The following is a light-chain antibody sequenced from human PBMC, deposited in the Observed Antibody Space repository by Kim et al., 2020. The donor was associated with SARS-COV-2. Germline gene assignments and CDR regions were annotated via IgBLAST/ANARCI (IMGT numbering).Light chain of an antibody. J-gene: IGLJ3*02. Sequence: PGRTVPLTSASRTGAVTSAYYPNGFQQKPGPAPRPLIYSTSNKHSWTPARFSGTLIGGKAALTLSGVQPEDEAEYYCLLYSGGAGVFGGGTQLTVL. CDR3: LLYSGGAGV. V-gene: IGLV7-43*01. CDR2: STS. CDR1: TGAVTSAYY.